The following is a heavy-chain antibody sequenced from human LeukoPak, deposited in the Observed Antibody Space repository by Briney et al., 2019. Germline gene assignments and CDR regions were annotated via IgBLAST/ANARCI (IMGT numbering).Heavy chain of an antibody. CDR2: ITSSSSSI. D-gene: IGHD1-1*01. V-gene: IGHV3-21*01. Sequence: GGSLRLSCAASGFTFSSYNMNWVRQAPGKGLEWVSSITSSSSSIYYADSVKGRFTISRDNAKNSLYLQMNSLRAEDTAVYYCANTKQFEYWGRGSLVSVPS. CDR1: GFTFSSYN. J-gene: IGHJ4*02. CDR3: ANTKQFEY.